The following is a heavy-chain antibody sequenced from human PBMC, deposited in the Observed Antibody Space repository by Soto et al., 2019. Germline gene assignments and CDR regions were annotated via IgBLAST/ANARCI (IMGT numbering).Heavy chain of an antibody. V-gene: IGHV4-4*07. D-gene: IGHD3-3*02. Sequence: SETLSLTCNVSGRSMISYYWSWIRQPAGKGLEWIGRICTGGNTNYNPSLKRRVTMSVDTSKSQLSLSLTSVTAADTAVYYCAREGDDRHFFFDSWGQGTLVTVSS. CDR1: GRSMISYY. J-gene: IGHJ4*02. CDR3: AREGDDRHFFFDS. CDR2: ICTGGNT.